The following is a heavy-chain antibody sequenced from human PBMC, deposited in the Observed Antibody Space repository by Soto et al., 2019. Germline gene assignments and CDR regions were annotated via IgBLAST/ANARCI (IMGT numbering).Heavy chain of an antibody. CDR1: GYTFTSYG. J-gene: IGHJ2*01. D-gene: IGHD3-3*01. V-gene: IGHV1-18*04. CDR3: ARAAYDFWSGNYWYFDL. CDR2: ISAYNGNT. Sequence: QVQLVQSGAEVKKPGASVKVSCKASGYTFTSYGISWVRQAPEQGLEWMGWISAYNGNTNYAQKLQGRVTMTTDTSTSTAYMELRSLRSDDTAVYYCARAAYDFWSGNYWYFDLWGRGTLVTVSS.